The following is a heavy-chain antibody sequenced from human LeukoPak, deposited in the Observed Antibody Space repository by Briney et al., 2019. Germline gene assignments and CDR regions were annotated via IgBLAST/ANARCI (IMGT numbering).Heavy chain of an antibody. CDR3: ARHSNYYDSP. D-gene: IGHD3-22*01. Sequence: SETLSLTCTVSGVSISDYYWSWIRQPPGKGLEWIGYIYYSGSTNHNPSLKSRVTISVDTSKNQFSLKLSSVTAADTSVYYCARHSNYYDSPWGQGTLVTVSS. V-gene: IGHV4-59*08. CDR2: IYYSGST. J-gene: IGHJ5*02. CDR1: GVSISDYY.